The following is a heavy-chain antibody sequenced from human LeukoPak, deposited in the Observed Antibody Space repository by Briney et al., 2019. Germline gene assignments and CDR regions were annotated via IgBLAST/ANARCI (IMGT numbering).Heavy chain of an antibody. Sequence: ASVKVSCKASGYTFINYGISWVRQAPGQGLEWMGWISPYNGNKKYAQNIQGRVTMTTDTSTSTAYMELWSLISDDTAVYYCARGGHCTNGVCYLFDYWGQGTLVTVSS. CDR3: ARGGHCTNGVCYLFDY. D-gene: IGHD2-8*01. V-gene: IGHV1-18*01. CDR2: ISPYNGNK. J-gene: IGHJ4*02. CDR1: GYTFINYG.